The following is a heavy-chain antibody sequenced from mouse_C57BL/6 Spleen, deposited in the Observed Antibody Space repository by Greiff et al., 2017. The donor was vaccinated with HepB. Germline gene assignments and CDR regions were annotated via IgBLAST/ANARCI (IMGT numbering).Heavy chain of an antibody. J-gene: IGHJ3*01. CDR1: GYTFTDYY. CDR3: ARGDYSNYGFAY. Sequence: EVQLQQSGPVLVKPGASVKMSCKASGYTFTDYYMNWVKQSHGKSLEWIGVINPYNGGTSYNQKFKGKATLTVDKSSSTAYMELNRLTSEDSAVYYCARGDYSNYGFAYWGQGTLVTVSA. D-gene: IGHD2-5*01. CDR2: INPYNGGT. V-gene: IGHV1-19*01.